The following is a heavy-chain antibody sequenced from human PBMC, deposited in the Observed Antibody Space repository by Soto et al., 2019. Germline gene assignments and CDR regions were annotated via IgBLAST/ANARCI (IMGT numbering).Heavy chain of an antibody. CDR2: FYYSGST. Sequence: LSLTCTVSGGSIGTSSYHWGWIRQPPGKGLEWIGNFYYSGSTYYNPSLKSRVTISVDTSRNQFSLKLTSVTAADTAVYYCARRNCGASCHFIRDYWGQGTLVTVSS. V-gene: IGHV4-39*01. CDR3: ARRNCGASCHFIRDY. CDR1: GGSIGTSSYH. D-gene: IGHD2-15*01. J-gene: IGHJ4*02.